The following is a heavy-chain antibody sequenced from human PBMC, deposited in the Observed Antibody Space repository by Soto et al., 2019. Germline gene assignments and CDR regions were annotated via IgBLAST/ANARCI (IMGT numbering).Heavy chain of an antibody. J-gene: IGHJ3*02. D-gene: IGHD5-12*01. Sequence: EVQLVESGGGLVQPGGSLRLSCAASGFTFSSYAMHWVRQAPGKGLEYVSAISSNGGSTYYANSVKGRFTISRDNSSITLYLQMGSLRGEDVAVYYCACALGYAFYICGQGTMVTVSS. CDR3: ACALGYAFYI. V-gene: IGHV3-64*01. CDR1: GFTFSSYA. CDR2: ISSNGGST.